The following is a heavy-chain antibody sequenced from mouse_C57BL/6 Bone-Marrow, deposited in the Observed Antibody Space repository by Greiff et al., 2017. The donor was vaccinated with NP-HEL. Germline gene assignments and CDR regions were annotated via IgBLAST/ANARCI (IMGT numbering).Heavy chain of an antibody. J-gene: IGHJ1*03. CDR2: ISSGGSYT. CDR3: ARLSTMILYFDV. V-gene: IGHV5-6*01. D-gene: IGHD2-4*01. CDR1: GFTFSSYG. Sequence: EVQLVESGGDLVKPGGSLKLSCAASGFTFSSYGMSWVRPTPDKRLEWVATISSGGSYTYYPASVKGRFTISRDTAKNTLYLQMSSLKSEDTAMYYCARLSTMILYFDVRGTGTTVTVSS.